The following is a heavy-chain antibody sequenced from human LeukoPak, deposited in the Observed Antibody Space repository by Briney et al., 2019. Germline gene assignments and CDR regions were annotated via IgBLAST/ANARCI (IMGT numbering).Heavy chain of an antibody. D-gene: IGHD3-9*01. CDR1: GYTFTSYY. V-gene: IGHV1-46*01. CDR2: INPSGGST. Sequence: ASVTVSFKASGYTFTSYYMHWVRQAPGQGLAWMGLINPSGGSTSYAQKFQGRVTITRDTSTSTVYMELSSLGSEDTAVYYCARKGILTYYDILTGYWDWFDPWGQGTLVTVSS. J-gene: IGHJ5*02. CDR3: ARKGILTYYDILTGYWDWFDP.